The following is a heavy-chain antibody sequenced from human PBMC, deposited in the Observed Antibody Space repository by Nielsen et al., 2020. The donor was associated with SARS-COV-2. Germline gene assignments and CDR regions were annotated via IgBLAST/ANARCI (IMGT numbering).Heavy chain of an antibody. V-gene: IGHV3-33*01. Sequence: WIRQPPGKGLEWVAVIWYDGSNKYYADSVKGRFTISRDNSKNTLYLQMNSLRAEDTAVYYCAREYGDTAILGYYYGMDVWGQGTTGTVSS. D-gene: IGHD5-18*01. CDR2: IWYDGSNK. J-gene: IGHJ6*02. CDR3: AREYGDTAILGYYYGMDV.